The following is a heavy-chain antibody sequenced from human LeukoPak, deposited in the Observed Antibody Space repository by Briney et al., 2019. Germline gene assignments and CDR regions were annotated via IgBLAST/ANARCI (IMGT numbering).Heavy chain of an antibody. CDR2: ISLGDSDT. J-gene: IGHJ3*02. V-gene: IGHV5-51*01. Sequence: GESLKISCKGSGFRLTTYDIAWVRQTPGKGLEWMGIISLGDSDTRYSPSFQGQVTISADKSISTAYLQWSSLKASDTAMYYCARPYYDFWSGYSDGAFDIWGQGTMVTVSS. CDR1: GFRLTTYD. D-gene: IGHD3-3*01. CDR3: ARPYYDFWSGYSDGAFDI.